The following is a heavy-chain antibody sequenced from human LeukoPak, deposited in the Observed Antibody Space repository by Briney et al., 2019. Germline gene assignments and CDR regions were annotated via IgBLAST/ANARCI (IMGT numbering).Heavy chain of an antibody. J-gene: IGHJ5*02. Sequence: SETLSLTCTVFGGSISSHYWNWIRQPPGKGLEWIGYIHYSGITDYNPSLKSRVTMSVDTSNKQFSLKVRSVTAADTAVYYCARDDSGWFDPWGPGTLVTVSS. CDR3: ARDDSGWFDP. D-gene: IGHD3-10*01. CDR1: GGSISSHY. V-gene: IGHV4-59*11. CDR2: IHYSGIT.